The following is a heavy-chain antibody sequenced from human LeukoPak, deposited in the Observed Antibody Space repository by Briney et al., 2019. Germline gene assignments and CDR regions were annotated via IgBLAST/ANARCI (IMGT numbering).Heavy chain of an antibody. V-gene: IGHV3-7*01. D-gene: IGHD6-13*01. CDR3: AKGEPNLAASWYRSFDY. CDR1: GFTFNNYW. CDR2: IKQDGSVK. J-gene: IGHJ4*02. Sequence: PGGSLRLSCAASGFTFNNYWMSWVRQAPGKGLEWVANIKQDGSVKFYMDSVKGRFTISRDNAKHSLYLQMNSLGVEDTAVYYCAKGEPNLAASWYRSFDYWGQGTLVTVSS.